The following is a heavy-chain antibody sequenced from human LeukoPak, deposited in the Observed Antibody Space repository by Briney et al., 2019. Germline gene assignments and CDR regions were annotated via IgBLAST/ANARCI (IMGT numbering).Heavy chain of an antibody. Sequence: ASVKVSCKASGYTFTNYYMHWVRQAPGQGLEWMGIINPSGGSTSYAQKFQGRVTMTRDTSITTAFMELSRLRSDDTAVYYCARVKTMIVVVSLFDYWGQGTLVTVSS. J-gene: IGHJ4*02. CDR2: INPSGGST. D-gene: IGHD3-22*01. V-gene: IGHV1-46*01. CDR1: GYTFTNYY. CDR3: ARVKTMIVVVSLFDY.